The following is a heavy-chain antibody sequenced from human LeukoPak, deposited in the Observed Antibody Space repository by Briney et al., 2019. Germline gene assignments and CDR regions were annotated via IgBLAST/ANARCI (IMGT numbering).Heavy chain of an antibody. Sequence: SETLSLTCTVSGGSISSYYWSWIRQPPGKGLEWIGYIYYSGSTNYNPSLKSRVTISVVTSKNQCSLKLSSVTAADTAVYYCARGMATVVSFPFDYWGQGTLVTVSS. CDR1: GGSISSYY. J-gene: IGHJ4*02. CDR2: IYYSGST. V-gene: IGHV4-59*01. CDR3: ARGMATVVSFPFDY. D-gene: IGHD4-23*01.